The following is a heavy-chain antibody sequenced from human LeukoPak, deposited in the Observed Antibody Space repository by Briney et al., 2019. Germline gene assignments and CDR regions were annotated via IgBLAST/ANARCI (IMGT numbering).Heavy chain of an antibody. CDR2: VYPGDSDT. D-gene: IGHD2-15*01. CDR3: ARSGRLGYCSGGSCFRWDY. V-gene: IGHV5-51*01. CDR1: GYTFTNSW. Sequence: KLGESLKISCQGSGYTFTNSWIGWVRQVPGKGLEWIGIVYPGDSDTKYSPSFQGQVTFSFDKSISTAYLQWSSLKASDTAMYYCARSGRLGYCSGGSCFRWDYWGQGTLVTVSS. J-gene: IGHJ4*02.